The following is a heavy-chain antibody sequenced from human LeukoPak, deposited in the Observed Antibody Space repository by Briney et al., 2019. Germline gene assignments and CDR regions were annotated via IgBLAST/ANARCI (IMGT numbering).Heavy chain of an antibody. Sequence: EPGGSLRLSCAASGFTFSSYEMNWVRQAPGKGLEWVSYISSSGSIIYYADSVKGRFTISRDNAKNSLYLQMNSLRAEDTAVYYCAREDPQTTVPEGMDVWGQGTTVTDSS. V-gene: IGHV3-48*03. CDR3: AREDPQTTVPEGMDV. CDR1: GFTFSSYE. CDR2: ISSSGSII. D-gene: IGHD4-17*01. J-gene: IGHJ6*02.